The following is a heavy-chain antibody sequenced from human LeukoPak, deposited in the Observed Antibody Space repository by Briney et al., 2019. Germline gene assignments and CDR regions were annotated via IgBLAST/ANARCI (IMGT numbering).Heavy chain of an antibody. CDR1: GYTLTSYY. CDR3: ANQEWLRFNLNAFDI. CDR2: INPSGGST. D-gene: IGHD5-12*01. Sequence: GASVKVSYKASGYTLTSYYMHWVRQAPGQGLEWMGIINPSGGSTNYAQKFQGRVTMTRDMSTRTVYMELSSLRFEDTAVYYCANQEWLRFNLNAFDIWGQGTMVTVSS. V-gene: IGHV1-46*01. J-gene: IGHJ3*02.